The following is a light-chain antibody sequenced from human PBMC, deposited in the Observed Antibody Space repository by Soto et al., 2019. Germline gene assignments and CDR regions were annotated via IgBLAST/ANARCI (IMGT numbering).Light chain of an antibody. Sequence: VMTQSPATLSVSPGERATLSCWASETVATNLAWYRQKPGQAPRLLISGASTRAAGISDRFRGSGSGTEFTLTISSLRSEDSAIYYCQQYFEWPPMTFGQGTKVDIK. V-gene: IGKV3-15*01. CDR1: ETVATN. CDR3: QQYFEWPPMT. J-gene: IGKJ1*01. CDR2: GAS.